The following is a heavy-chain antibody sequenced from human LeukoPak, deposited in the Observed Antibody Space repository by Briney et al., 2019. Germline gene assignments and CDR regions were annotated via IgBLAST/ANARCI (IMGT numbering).Heavy chain of an antibody. D-gene: IGHD2-21*01. CDR2: INHSGYT. J-gene: IGHJ4*02. CDR1: GVSFDDYY. CDR3: TRIATGHDY. V-gene: IGHV4-34*01. Sequence: SETRSLTCAVSGVSFDDYYWAWVRQTPGRGLEWIGEINHSGYTNDSPSLKSRVTLSIDTSRKQFSLNLRSVTVADAGFYYCTRIATGHDYWGQGSPGTVSS.